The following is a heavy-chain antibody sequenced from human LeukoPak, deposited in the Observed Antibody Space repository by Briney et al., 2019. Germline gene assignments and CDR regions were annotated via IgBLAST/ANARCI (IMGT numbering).Heavy chain of an antibody. CDR3: ATSTVSGYSGSLSNHYYYGMDV. Sequence: SETLSLTCTVSGGSISSGGYYWSWIRQPPGKGLEWIGYIYYSGSTNYNPSLKSRVTISVDTSKNQFSLKLSSVTAADTAVYYCATSTVSGYSGSLSNHYYYGMDVWGQGTTVTVSS. CDR1: GGSISSGGYY. J-gene: IGHJ6*02. D-gene: IGHD5-12*01. V-gene: IGHV4-61*08. CDR2: IYYSGST.